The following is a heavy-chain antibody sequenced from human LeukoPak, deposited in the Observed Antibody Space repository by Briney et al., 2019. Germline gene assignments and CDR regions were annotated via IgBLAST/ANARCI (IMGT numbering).Heavy chain of an antibody. CDR1: GDSISGSY. CDR3: ARGWGYFDY. CDR2: INYSGST. V-gene: IGHV4-59*01. Sequence: SETLSVTCSVSGDSISGSYWSWIRQPPGKGLEWIGYINYSGSTNYNPSLKSRATISVDTSKNQFSLNLSSVTAADTAVYYCARGWGYFDYWGQGTLVTVSS. J-gene: IGHJ4*02. D-gene: IGHD1-26*01.